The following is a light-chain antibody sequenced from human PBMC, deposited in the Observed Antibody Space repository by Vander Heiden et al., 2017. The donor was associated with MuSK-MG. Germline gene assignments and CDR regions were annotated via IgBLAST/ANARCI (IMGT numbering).Light chain of an antibody. Sequence: EIVLTQSPGTLSLSPGERDTLSCRARQSVDNTYLAWYQQRPGQAPRLLIYGASSRATGIPDRFSGSGSGTDFTLNISRLEPGDFAVYYCQLYGTSPPYTFGQGTQLEIK. CDR2: GAS. CDR3: QLYGTSPPYT. V-gene: IGKV3-20*01. J-gene: IGKJ2*01. CDR1: QSVDNTY.